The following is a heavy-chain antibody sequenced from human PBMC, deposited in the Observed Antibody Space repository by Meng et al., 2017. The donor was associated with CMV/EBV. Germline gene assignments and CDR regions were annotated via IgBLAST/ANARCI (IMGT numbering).Heavy chain of an antibody. CDR2: ISYDGSNK. J-gene: IGHJ4*02. Sequence: GESLKISCAASGFTFSSYAMHWVRQAPGKGLEWVAVISYDGSNKYYADSVKGRFTISRDNSNNTLYLQMNSLRAEDTAVYYCARGDCGGDCLPFDYWGQGTLVTVSS. V-gene: IGHV3-30-3*01. D-gene: IGHD2-21*01. CDR1: GFTFSSYA. CDR3: ARGDCGGDCLPFDY.